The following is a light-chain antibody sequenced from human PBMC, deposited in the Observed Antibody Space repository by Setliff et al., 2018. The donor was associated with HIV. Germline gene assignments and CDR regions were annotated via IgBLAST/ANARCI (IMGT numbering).Light chain of an antibody. CDR3: SSYAGSNNMI. V-gene: IGLV2-8*01. CDR1: SSDVGGYNY. Sequence: SALAQPPSASGSPGQSVTISCTGTSSDVGGYNYVSWYQRHPGKAPQVMIYEVNKRPSGVPDRFSGSKSGNTASLTVSGLQADDEADYYCSSYAGSNNMIFGGGTK. CDR2: EVN. J-gene: IGLJ2*01.